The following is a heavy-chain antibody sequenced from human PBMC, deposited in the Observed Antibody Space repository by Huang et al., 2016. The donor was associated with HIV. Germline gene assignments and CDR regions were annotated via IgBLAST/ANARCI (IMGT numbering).Heavy chain of an antibody. V-gene: IGHV4-39*01. CDR1: GGSVNSGYYY. D-gene: IGHD3-16*01. CDR2: VFHGGNT. J-gene: IGHJ3*01. Sequence: QLQLQESGPGLVRPSETLSLTCSVSGGSVNSGYYYWGWIRQPPGKGLEWIASVFHGGNTFYNPSLKGRVSMSVDTSKKRFSLKLSSVTAADTAVYFCARLPFDYVWGTQRQTALDELDVWGQGTMVTVSS. CDR3: ARLPFDYVWGTQRQTALDELDV.